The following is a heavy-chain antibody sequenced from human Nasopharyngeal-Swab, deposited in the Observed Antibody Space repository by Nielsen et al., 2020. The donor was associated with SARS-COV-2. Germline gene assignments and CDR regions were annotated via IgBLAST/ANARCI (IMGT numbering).Heavy chain of an antibody. CDR1: GFTFSSYS. CDR3: ARERARFLEWLLYGTFDY. Sequence: GGSLRLSCAASGFTFSSYSMNWVRQAPGKGLEWVPYISSSSSTIYYADSVKGRFTISRDNAKNSLYLQMNSLRDEDTAVYYCARERARFLEWLLYGTFDYWGQGTLVTVSS. V-gene: IGHV3-48*02. CDR2: ISSSSSTI. J-gene: IGHJ4*02. D-gene: IGHD3-3*01.